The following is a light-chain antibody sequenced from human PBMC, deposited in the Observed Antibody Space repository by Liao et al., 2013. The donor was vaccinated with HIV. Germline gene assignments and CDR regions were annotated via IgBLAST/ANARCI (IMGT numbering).Light chain of an antibody. CDR2: YDN. V-gene: IGLV3-21*01. Sequence: SYELTQPPSVSVAPGKTARITCGGNDIGSKTVHWYQQKPGQAPVLVIYYDNDRPSGIPDRFSGFNSGNTATLTISRVAAGDEADYYCQAWDSSTHNYVFGTGTKVTVL. CDR1: DIGSKT. CDR3: QAWDSSTHNYV. J-gene: IGLJ1*01.